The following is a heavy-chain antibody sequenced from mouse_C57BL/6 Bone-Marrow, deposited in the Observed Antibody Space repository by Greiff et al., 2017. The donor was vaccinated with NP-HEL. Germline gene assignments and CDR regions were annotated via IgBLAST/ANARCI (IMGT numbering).Heavy chain of an antibody. Sequence: GKLVESGGGLVQPGGFLKLSCAASGFTFSDYYMYWVRQTPEKRLEWVAYISNGGGSTYYPDTVKGRFTISRDNAKNTLYLQMSRLKSEDTAMYYCAREGNYGSSYFDYWGQGTTLTVSS. CDR3: AREGNYGSSYFDY. CDR1: GFTFSDYY. CDR2: ISNGGGST. V-gene: IGHV5-12*01. J-gene: IGHJ2*01. D-gene: IGHD1-1*01.